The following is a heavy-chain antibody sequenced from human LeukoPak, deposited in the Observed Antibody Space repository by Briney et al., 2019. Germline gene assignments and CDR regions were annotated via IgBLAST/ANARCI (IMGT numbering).Heavy chain of an antibody. CDR3: ARGPYASGSYGRRGWVHYMDV. D-gene: IGHD3-10*01. J-gene: IGHJ6*03. CDR1: GFTFSGYD. V-gene: IGHV3-21*01. CDR2: ISGSSSYI. Sequence: PGGSLRLSCAASGFTFSGYDMNWVRQAPGKGLEWVSSISGSSSYIYYADSMKGRFTISRDNAKNSLYLQMNSLRAEDTAVYYCARGPYASGSYGRRGWVHYMDVWGKGTTVTISS.